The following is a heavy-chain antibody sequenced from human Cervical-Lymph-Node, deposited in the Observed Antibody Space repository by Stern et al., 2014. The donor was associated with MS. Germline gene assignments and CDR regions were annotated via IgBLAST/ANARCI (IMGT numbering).Heavy chain of an antibody. Sequence: QVQLVESGPGLLKPSETLSLTCTVSGDSITSYSWSWIRQPPGTGLEWIAYFYSSGRINYNPSLKRRITMSVDTSKNQFSLKLSSVTTADTAVYYCARDVGDGKFGELSRFDYWGQGTLVTVSS. CDR2: FYSSGRI. CDR1: GDSITSYS. J-gene: IGHJ4*02. CDR3: ARDVGDGKFGELSRFDY. D-gene: IGHD3-10*01. V-gene: IGHV4-59*01.